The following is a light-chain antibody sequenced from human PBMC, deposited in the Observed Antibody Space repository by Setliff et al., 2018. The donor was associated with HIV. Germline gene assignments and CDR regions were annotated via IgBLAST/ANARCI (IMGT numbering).Light chain of an antibody. J-gene: IGLJ1*01. CDR1: SSDVGGYNY. Sequence: QSALTQPASVSGSPGQSITISCTGSSSDVGGYNYVSWYQQHPGKAPKLMICAVSNRPSGVSNRFSGSKSGNTASLTISGLQAEDEADYYCSSYTSSTPLDVFGTGTKVTVL. CDR2: AVS. CDR3: SSYTSSTPLDV. V-gene: IGLV2-14*03.